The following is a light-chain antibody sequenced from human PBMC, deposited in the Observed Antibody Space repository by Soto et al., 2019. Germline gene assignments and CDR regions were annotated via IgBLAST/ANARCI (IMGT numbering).Light chain of an antibody. V-gene: IGKV3-11*01. CDR2: EAS. Sequence: EIVLTQSPGTPSLSPGERATLSCRASQSVDSYSAWYQQKPGQAPRLLIYEASNRASGIPARFSGSGSGTDFTLTISSLEPEDFAVYYCQQRSNWPLTFGGGTKVDIK. J-gene: IGKJ4*01. CDR3: QQRSNWPLT. CDR1: QSVDSY.